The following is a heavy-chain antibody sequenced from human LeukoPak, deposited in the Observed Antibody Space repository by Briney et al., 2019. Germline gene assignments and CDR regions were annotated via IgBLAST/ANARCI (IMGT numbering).Heavy chain of an antibody. V-gene: IGHV1-2*02. Sequence: ASMKVSCKASGYTFTNYYIHWVRQAPGQGLEWMGWINPSTGGTDYAQKFQGRVTMTRDTSISTAYMEMTRLKSDDTAVYYCARAFGGYRPVDYWGQGTLVTVSS. J-gene: IGHJ4*02. CDR1: GYTFTNYY. D-gene: IGHD3-10*01. CDR3: ARAFGGYRPVDY. CDR2: INPSTGGT.